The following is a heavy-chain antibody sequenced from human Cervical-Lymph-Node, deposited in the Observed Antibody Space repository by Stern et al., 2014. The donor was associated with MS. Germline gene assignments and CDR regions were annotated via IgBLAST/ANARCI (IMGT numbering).Heavy chain of an antibody. D-gene: IGHD3-10*01. CDR2: ISRSGGRA. CDR3: ARVENYGSGNYIRPHFDY. J-gene: IGHJ4*02. CDR1: GFTFGSYD. Sequence: EDQLVESGGHLVQPGGSLRLSCAASGFTFGSYDMTWVRQSPGKGLEWVSAISRSGGRAYYADSVKGRFTISRDNSKNTLYLQMNSLRVEDTAVYFCARVENYGSGNYIRPHFDYWGQGTLVTVSS. V-gene: IGHV3-23*04.